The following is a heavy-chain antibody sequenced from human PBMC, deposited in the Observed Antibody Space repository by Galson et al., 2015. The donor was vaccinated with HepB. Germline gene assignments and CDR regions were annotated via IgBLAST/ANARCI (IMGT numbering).Heavy chain of an antibody. CDR1: GFTFSGYW. D-gene: IGHD6-13*01. V-gene: IGHV3-74*01. J-gene: IGHJ4*02. CDR2: INSDGSEP. Sequence: SLRLSCAAAGFTFSGYWMHWVRRAPGKGLMWVSRINSDGSEPKYADSVKGRFTISRDNVKNTLYLQMNSLRAEDTAVYYCARDAATGFFFDSWGQGTLVTVSS. CDR3: ARDAATGFFFDS.